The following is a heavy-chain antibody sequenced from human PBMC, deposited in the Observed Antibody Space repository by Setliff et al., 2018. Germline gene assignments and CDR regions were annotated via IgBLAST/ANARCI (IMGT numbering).Heavy chain of an antibody. CDR1: GFTFSSYW. Sequence: GGSLRLSCAASGFTFSSYWMSWVRQAPGKGLEWVANIKQDGSEKYYLDSVKGRFTISRDNAEKSLWLHMNNLRVDDTAIYYCVRSPANGGHDAFDIWGQGTMVTVSS. D-gene: IGHD6-25*01. J-gene: IGHJ3*02. CDR2: IKQDGSEK. V-gene: IGHV3-7*01. CDR3: VRSPANGGHDAFDI.